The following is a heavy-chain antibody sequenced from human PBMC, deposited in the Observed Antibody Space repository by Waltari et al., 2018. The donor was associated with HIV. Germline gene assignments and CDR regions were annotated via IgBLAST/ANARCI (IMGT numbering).Heavy chain of an antibody. D-gene: IGHD3-3*01. V-gene: IGHV3-74*03. CDR1: GFPFSTSG. Sequence: EVKLVESGGRIVQPRGSLSFSCVVPGFPFSTSGMTGVRQAAVKGLVWISCVSSDGNSTVYADSVKGRFTISRDNAKNTLFLQMNSLRVEDTAVYFCARSLYYDFWSAYPPDYWGQGTRVTVSS. CDR3: ARSLYYDFWSAYPPDY. CDR2: VSSDGNST. J-gene: IGHJ4*02.